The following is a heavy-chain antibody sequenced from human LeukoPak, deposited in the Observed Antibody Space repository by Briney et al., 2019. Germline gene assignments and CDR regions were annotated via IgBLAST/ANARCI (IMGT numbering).Heavy chain of an antibody. CDR1: GFTFSSYW. CDR3: ARFGYYGSGSYNYDY. V-gene: IGHV3-7*03. D-gene: IGHD3-10*01. CDR2: INQDGSEK. J-gene: IGHJ4*02. Sequence: TGGSLRLSCAASGFTFSSYWMSWVRQAPGKGLEWVANINQDGSEKYYVDSVKGRFTVSRDNAKNSLYLQMNSLRAEDTAVYYCARFGYYGSGSYNYDYWGQGTLVTVSS.